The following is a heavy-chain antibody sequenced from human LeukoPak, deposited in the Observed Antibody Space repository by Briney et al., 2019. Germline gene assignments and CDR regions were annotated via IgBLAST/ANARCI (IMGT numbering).Heavy chain of an antibody. CDR2: IYYSGST. J-gene: IGHJ6*03. CDR1: GGSISSRSYY. D-gene: IGHD6-13*01. CDR3: ARQAGTSGTDYYSMDV. V-gene: IGHV4-39*01. Sequence: SETLSLTCTVSGGSISSRSYYWGWIRQPPGKGLEGIGSIYYSGSTYYNSSLKSRGTLSVDTSKNQFSLKLSSVTAADTAVYYCARQAGTSGTDYYSMDVWGKGTTVTVSS.